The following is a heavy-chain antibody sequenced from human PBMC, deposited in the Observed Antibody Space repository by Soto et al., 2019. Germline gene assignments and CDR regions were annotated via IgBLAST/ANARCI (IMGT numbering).Heavy chain of an antibody. V-gene: IGHV1-69*02. CDR3: ARCAPPDTGLVIIAD. CDR1: GGTFSSYT. Sequence: GASVKVSCKASGGTFSSYTISWVRQAPGQGLEWMGRIIPILTITDYAQKFQGRVTITADKSTSTAYMELSSLRSEDTAVYFCARCAPPDTGLVIIADWGHGTLVTVDS. D-gene: IGHD5-18*01. J-gene: IGHJ4*01. CDR2: IIPILTIT.